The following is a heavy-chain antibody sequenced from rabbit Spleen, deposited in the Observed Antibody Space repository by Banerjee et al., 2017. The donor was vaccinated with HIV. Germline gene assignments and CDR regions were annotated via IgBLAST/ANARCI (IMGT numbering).Heavy chain of an antibody. J-gene: IGHJ6*01. D-gene: IGHD8-1*01. CDR1: GFSFSNKYV. CDR3: ARDTGSSFSSYGMDL. Sequence: QEQLEESGGDLVKPEGSLTLTCTASGFSFSNKYVMCWVRQAPGKGLEWIACINTSSGNTVYASWAKGRFTISRTSSTTVTLQLTSLTVADTATYFCARDTGSSFSSYGMDLWGPGTLVTVS. V-gene: IGHV1S45*01. CDR2: INTSSGNT.